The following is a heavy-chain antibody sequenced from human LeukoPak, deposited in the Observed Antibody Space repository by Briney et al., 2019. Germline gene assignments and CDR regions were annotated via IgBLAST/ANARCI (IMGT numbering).Heavy chain of an antibody. D-gene: IGHD3-16*02. CDR2: IYYSGST. CDR3: ARESGYDYVWGSYRPHFLDP. CDR1: GGSISSSSYY. V-gene: IGHV4-39*07. J-gene: IGHJ5*02. Sequence: SETLSLTCTVSGGSISSSSYYWGWIRQPPGKGLEWIGSIYYSGSTYYNPSLKSRVTISVDTSKNQFSLKLSSVTAADTAVYYCARESGYDYVWGSYRPHFLDPWGQGTLVTVSS.